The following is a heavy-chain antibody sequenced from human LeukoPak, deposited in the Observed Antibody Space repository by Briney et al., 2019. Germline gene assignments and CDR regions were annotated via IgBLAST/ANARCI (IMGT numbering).Heavy chain of an antibody. CDR2: TYYRSKWYN. J-gene: IGHJ4*02. D-gene: IGHD1-1*01. V-gene: IGHV6-1*01. Sequence: SQTLSLTCAISGDSVSSYSAAGNSIRQSPSRGLEWLGRTYYRSKWYNDYAVSVKSRISINPDTSKNQVSLHLNSVTPEDTAVYYCGRGKWNDLDLEYWGQGTLVTVSS. CDR1: GDSVSSYSAA. CDR3: GRGKWNDLDLEY.